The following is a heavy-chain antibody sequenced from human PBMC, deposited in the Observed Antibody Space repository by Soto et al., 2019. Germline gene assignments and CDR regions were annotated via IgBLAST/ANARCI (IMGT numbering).Heavy chain of an antibody. CDR3: ARGVHYYYYMDV. CDR2: IYYSGST. J-gene: IGHJ6*03. D-gene: IGHD3-10*02. V-gene: IGHV4-59*01. Sequence: SETLSLTCTVAGGYISSYYWSWIRQPPGKGLEWIGYIYYSGSTNYNPSLKSRVTISVDTSKNQFSLKLSSVTAADTAVYYCARGVHYYYYMDVWGKGTTVTVSS. CDR1: GGYISSYY.